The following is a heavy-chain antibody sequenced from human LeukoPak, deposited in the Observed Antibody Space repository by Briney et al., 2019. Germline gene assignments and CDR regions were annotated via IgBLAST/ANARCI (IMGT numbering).Heavy chain of an antibody. J-gene: IGHJ6*03. CDR1: GFTFSSYA. CDR2: ISYDGSNK. Sequence: GGSLRLSCAASGFTFSSYAMHWVRQAPGKGLEWVAVISYDGSNKYYADSVKGRFTISRDNSKSTLYLQMNSLRAEDTAVYYCAKGYMGPRYYYYYMDVWGKGTTVTVSS. V-gene: IGHV3-30-3*01. CDR3: AKGYMGPRYYYYYMDV. D-gene: IGHD1-14*01.